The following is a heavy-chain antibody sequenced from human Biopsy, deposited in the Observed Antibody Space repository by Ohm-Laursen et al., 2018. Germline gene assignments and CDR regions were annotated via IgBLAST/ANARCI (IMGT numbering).Heavy chain of an antibody. CDR3: ARGQDSSYLAYGMDV. V-gene: IGHV4-61*08. CDR2: IYNRGST. D-gene: IGHD6-19*01. Sequence: SETLSLTCSVSGGSINSGGHYWSWIRQPPGKGPEWIGYIYNRGSTKYNSSLKSRVTISVDTSKNQFSLTVRSVTAADTAMYYCARGQDSSYLAYGMDVWGQGTTVTVSS. J-gene: IGHJ6*02. CDR1: GGSINSGGHY.